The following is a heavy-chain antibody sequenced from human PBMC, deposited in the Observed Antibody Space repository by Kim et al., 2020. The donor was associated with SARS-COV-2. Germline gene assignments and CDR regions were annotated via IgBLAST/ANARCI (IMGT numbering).Heavy chain of an antibody. CDR1: GFTFSDYY. CDR2: ISSSSSYT. J-gene: IGHJ6*02. Sequence: GGSLRLSCAASGFTFSDYYMSWIRQAPGKGLEWVSYISSSSSYTNYADSVKGRFTISRDNAKNSLYLQMNSLRAEDTAVYYCARFLRGYSYGYYYYYGMDVWGQGTTVTVSS. CDR3: ARFLRGYSYGYYYYYGMDV. V-gene: IGHV3-11*06. D-gene: IGHD5-18*01.